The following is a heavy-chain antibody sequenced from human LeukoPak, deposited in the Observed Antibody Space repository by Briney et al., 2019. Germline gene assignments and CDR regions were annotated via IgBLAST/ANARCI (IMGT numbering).Heavy chain of an antibody. Sequence: GGSLRLSCAASGFTFNRYWMSWVRQAPGKELQWVANIKQDGSAKYYVDSVKGRFTISRDNAKNSLYLQMNSLRAEDTAVYYCARTLHGLLPYDAFDIWGQGTMVTVSS. D-gene: IGHD3-22*01. CDR2: IKQDGSAK. CDR3: ARTLHGLLPYDAFDI. J-gene: IGHJ3*02. V-gene: IGHV3-7*01. CDR1: GFTFNRYW.